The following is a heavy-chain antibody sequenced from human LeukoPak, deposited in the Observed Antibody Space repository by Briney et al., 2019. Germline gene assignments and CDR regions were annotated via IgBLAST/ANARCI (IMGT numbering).Heavy chain of an antibody. V-gene: IGHV3-53*01. CDR2: IYSGGCT. CDR1: GFTFSSYG. J-gene: IGHJ4*02. Sequence: GRSLRLSCAASGFTFSSYGMHWVRQAPGKGLEWVSVIYSGGCTYYADSVKGRFTISRDNSKNTLYLQMNSLRAEDTAVYYCARDLGPGGYPYWGQGTLVTVSS. CDR3: ARDLGPGGYPY. D-gene: IGHD5-12*01.